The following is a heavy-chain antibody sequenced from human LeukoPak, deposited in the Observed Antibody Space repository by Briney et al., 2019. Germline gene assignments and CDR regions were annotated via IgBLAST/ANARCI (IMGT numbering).Heavy chain of an antibody. D-gene: IGHD4-23*01. CDR1: GFTFSISA. V-gene: IGHV3-23*01. CDR2: ISRGTGST. J-gene: IGHJ4*02. Sequence: PGGSLRLSCAASGFTFSISAMSWVRQAPRKGLEWVSTISRGTGSTYYADSVKGRFTISINNSKSTLYLQMNSLRAEDTAVYYCAKGGGNGPFDYWGQGTLVTVSS. CDR3: AKGGGNGPFDY.